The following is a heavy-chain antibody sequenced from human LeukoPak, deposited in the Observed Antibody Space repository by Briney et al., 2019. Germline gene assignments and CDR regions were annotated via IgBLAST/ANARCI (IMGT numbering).Heavy chain of an antibody. D-gene: IGHD3-9*01. CDR1: GCTFTSYG. CDR3: ARFKPSPYYDILTGLRYYFDY. V-gene: IGHV1-18*01. CDR2: ISAYNGNT. J-gene: IGHJ4*02. Sequence: ASVKVSCKASGCTFTSYGISWVRQAPGQGLEWMGWISAYNGNTNYAQKLQGRVTMTTDTSTSTAYMELRSLRSDGTAVYYCARFKPSPYYDILTGLRYYFDYWGQGTLVTVSS.